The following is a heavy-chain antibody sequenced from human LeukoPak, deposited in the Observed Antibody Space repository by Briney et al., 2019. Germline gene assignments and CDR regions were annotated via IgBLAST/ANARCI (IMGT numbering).Heavy chain of an antibody. CDR2: IIPIFGTA. V-gene: IGHV1-69*01. D-gene: IGHD3-10*01. Sequence: ASVKVSCKASGGTFSSYAISWVRQAPGQGLEWMGGIIPIFGTANYAQKFQGRVTITADESTSPAYMELSSLRSEDTAVYYCARAGGYYYGSGSGNYYYYYGMDVWGKGTTVTVSS. J-gene: IGHJ6*04. CDR1: GGTFSSYA. CDR3: ARAGGYYYGSGSGNYYYYYGMDV.